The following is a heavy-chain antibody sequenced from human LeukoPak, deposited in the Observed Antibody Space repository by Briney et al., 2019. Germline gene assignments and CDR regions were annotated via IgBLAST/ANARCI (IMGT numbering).Heavy chain of an antibody. CDR2: IYYSGST. J-gene: IGHJ4*02. D-gene: IGHD4-23*01. V-gene: IGHV4-39*01. CDR1: GGSISSTSYY. CDR3: GRRLRWPSYFDY. Sequence: SETLSLTCTVSGGSISSTSYYWGWIRQPPGQGLEWIVSIYYSGSTYYNPYLKIRITISVDTSKNQFSLKLSSVTGADTAVYYCGRRLRWPSYFDYWGQGTLVTV.